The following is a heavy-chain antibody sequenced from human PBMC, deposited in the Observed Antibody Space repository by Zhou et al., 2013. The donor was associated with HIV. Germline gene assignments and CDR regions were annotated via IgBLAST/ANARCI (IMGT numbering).Heavy chain of an antibody. CDR3: ARQSGSSADY. CDR2: IIPIFGTA. V-gene: IGHV1-69*05. Sequence: QVQMVQSGAEVKKPGSSVKVSCKASGGSFRNYDISWVRQGPGQGLEWMGGIIPIFGTANYAQKFQGRVTITTDESTSTAYMELSSLRSEDTAVYYCARQSGSSADYWGQGTLVTVSS. CDR1: GGSFRNYD. D-gene: IGHD2-2*01. J-gene: IGHJ4*02.